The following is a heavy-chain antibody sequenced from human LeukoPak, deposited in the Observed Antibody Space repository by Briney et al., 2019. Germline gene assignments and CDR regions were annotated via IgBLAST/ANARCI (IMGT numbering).Heavy chain of an antibody. CDR2: ISDSGGRT. CDR1: GFTFSSYA. J-gene: IGHJ4*02. CDR3: AKVRWIGDLPFDY. V-gene: IGHV3-23*01. D-gene: IGHD4-23*01. Sequence: GGPLRLSCAASGFTFSSYAMSWVRQAPGKGLEWVSAISDSGGRTYYADSVKGRFTISRDNSKNTLYLQMNSLRAEDTAVYYCAKVRWIGDLPFDYWGQGTLVTVSS.